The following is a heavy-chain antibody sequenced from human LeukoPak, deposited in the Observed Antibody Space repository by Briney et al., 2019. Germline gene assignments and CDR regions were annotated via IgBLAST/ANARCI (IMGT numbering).Heavy chain of an antibody. V-gene: IGHV1-18*01. CDR2: ISAYDGNT. CDR3: AREDEYYDSSGYRNYFDY. D-gene: IGHD3-22*01. J-gene: IGHJ4*02. Sequence: ASVKFSCKASGYTFTTYGISWVRQAPGQGLEWMGWISAYDGNTNYAQKLQGRVTMTTDTSTSTAYMELRSLRSDDTAVYYCAREDEYYDSSGYRNYFDYWGQGTLVTVSS. CDR1: GYTFTTYG.